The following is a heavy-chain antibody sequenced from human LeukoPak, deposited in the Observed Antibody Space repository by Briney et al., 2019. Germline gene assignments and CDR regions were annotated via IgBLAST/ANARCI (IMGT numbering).Heavy chain of an antibody. CDR2: IYTRGST. CDR3: AGGHGSWYYFDY. D-gene: IGHD6-13*01. Sequence: SETLSLTCTVSGGSISSYYWSWIRQPPGKGLEWIGYIYTRGSTNYNPSLKSRVTISVDTSKNQFSLKLSSVTAADTAVYYCAGGHGSWYYFDYWGQGTLVTVSS. V-gene: IGHV4-4*09. CDR1: GGSISSYY. J-gene: IGHJ4*02.